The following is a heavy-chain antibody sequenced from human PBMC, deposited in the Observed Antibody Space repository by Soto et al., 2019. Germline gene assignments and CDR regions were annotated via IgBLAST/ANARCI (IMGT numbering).Heavy chain of an antibody. CDR1: GGFFSGDY. V-gene: IGHV4-34*01. Sequence: SEKFCHSCAGSGGFFSGDYWIWFRQPPGKGLEWIGEINHRGNTNYNPSLKSRVTISVDTSKNQFSLKLTSVTAADTAVYYCARQEVPQWFTKGYYGMDVWDQGTTVTVS. CDR3: ARQEVPQWFTKGYYGMDV. CDR2: INHRGNT. J-gene: IGHJ6*02. D-gene: IGHD2-8*01.